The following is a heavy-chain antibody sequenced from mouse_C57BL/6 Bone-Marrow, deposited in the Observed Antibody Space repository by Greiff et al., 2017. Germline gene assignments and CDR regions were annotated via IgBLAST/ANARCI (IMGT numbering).Heavy chain of an antibody. D-gene: IGHD1-1*01. CDR3: TRHRYDGSSSSWFAC. V-gene: IGHV1-76*01. Sequence: QVQLQESGAELVRPGASVKLSCKASGYTFTAYYINWVKQRPGQGLEWIARIYPGSGNTYYNEKFKGKATLTAEKSSSTAYMQLSSLTSEDAAVYFGTRHRYDGSSSSWFACWGQGTLVTVSA. CDR1: GYTFTAYY. J-gene: IGHJ3*01. CDR2: IYPGSGNT.